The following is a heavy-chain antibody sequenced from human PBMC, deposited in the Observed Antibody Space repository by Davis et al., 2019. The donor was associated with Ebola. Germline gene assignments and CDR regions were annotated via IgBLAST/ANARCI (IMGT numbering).Heavy chain of an antibody. Sequence: GESLKISCAASGFTFISYGMHWVRQAPGKGLEWVAVISYDGSNKYYADSVKGRFTISRDNSKNTLYLQMNSLRAEDTAVYYCARSSMRIDYWGQGTLVTVSS. V-gene: IGHV3-30*03. CDR2: ISYDGSNK. D-gene: IGHD6-13*01. J-gene: IGHJ4*02. CDR1: GFTFISYG. CDR3: ARSSMRIDY.